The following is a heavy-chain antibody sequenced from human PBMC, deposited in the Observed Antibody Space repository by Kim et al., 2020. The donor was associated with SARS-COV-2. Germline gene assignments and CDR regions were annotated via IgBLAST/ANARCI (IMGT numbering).Heavy chain of an antibody. CDR1: GFTFDDYS. CDR3: AKDMRSSWSGYIPSYYY. V-gene: IGHV3-9*01. J-gene: IGHJ6*01. CDR2: ISWNSGSI. Sequence: GGSLRLSCAASGFTFDDYSMHWVRQAPGKGLEWVSGISWNSGSIGYADSAKGRFTISRDNAKNSLYLQMNSLRAEDTALYYCAKDMRSSWSGYIPSYYY. D-gene: IGHD3-3*01.